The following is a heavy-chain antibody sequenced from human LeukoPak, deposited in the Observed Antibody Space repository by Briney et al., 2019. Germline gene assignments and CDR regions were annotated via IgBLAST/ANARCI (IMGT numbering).Heavy chain of an antibody. CDR3: ARQASYCLDV. J-gene: IGHJ6*02. V-gene: IGHV3-74*01. CDR1: GFTLSNYW. CDR2: INSDGSST. Sequence: GGSLRLSCAASGFTLSNYWLHWVRQAPGKGLVWVSRINSDGSSTYYADTVKGRFTTSRDNAKNTLYLQMNSLRAEDTAVYYCARQASYCLDVWGQGTTVTVSS.